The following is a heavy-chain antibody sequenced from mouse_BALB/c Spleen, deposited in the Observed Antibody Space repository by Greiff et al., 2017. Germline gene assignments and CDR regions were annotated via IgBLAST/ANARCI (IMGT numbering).Heavy chain of an antibody. Sequence: EVQLVESGGDLVKPGGSLKLSCAASGFTFSSYGMSWVRQTPDKRLEWVATISSGGSYTYYPDSVKGRFTISRDNAKNTLYLQMSSLKSEDTAMYYCARGHYGNYSWFAYWGQGTLVTVSA. V-gene: IGHV5-6*01. CDR1: GFTFSSYG. J-gene: IGHJ3*01. CDR2: ISSGGSYT. D-gene: IGHD2-1*01. CDR3: ARGHYGNYSWFAY.